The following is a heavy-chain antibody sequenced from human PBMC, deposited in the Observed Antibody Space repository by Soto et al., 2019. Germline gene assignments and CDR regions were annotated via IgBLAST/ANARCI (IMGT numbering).Heavy chain of an antibody. V-gene: IGHV1-3*01. CDR2: INAGNGNT. J-gene: IGHJ6*02. CDR1: GYTFTSYA. D-gene: IGHD2-8*01. CDR3: ARDSQGVYAMSMRGNYYYYGMDV. Sequence: QVQLVQSGAEVKKPGASVKVSCKASGYTFTSYAMHWVRQAPGQRLEWMGWINAGNGNTKYSQKFQGRVTITRDTPASTAYMELSSLRSEDTAVYYCARDSQGVYAMSMRGNYYYYGMDVWGQGTTVTVCS.